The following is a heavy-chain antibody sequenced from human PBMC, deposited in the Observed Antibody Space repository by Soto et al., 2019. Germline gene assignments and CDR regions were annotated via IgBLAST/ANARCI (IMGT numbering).Heavy chain of an antibody. CDR3: ARGGFVVPAAYYYYGMDV. V-gene: IGHV3-30*03. D-gene: IGHD2-2*01. J-gene: IGHJ6*02. CDR2: ISYDGSDK. CDR1: VFTFISYG. Sequence: GGSLRLSCASSVFTFISYGMHWVRQAPGKGLEWVAVISYDGSDKYYADSVKGRFTISRDNSKNTLYLQMNSLRAEDTAVYYCARGGFVVPAAYYYYGMDVWGQGTTVTVS.